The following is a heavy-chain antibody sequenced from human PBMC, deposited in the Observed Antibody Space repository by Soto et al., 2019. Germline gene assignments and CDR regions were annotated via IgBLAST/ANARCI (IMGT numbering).Heavy chain of an antibody. D-gene: IGHD3-22*01. CDR1: GGSVSSGNYY. J-gene: IGHJ4*02. Sequence: QVQLQESGPGLVKPSETLSLTCTVSGGSVSSGNYYWSWIRQPPGKGLEWIGYFYYTGSTNYNPSLKSRVTISIDASKNQFSLRLSSVTAADTAVYYCARSMHYSDGSNYSPFGYWGQGTLVTVSS. CDR2: FYYTGST. V-gene: IGHV4-61*01. CDR3: ARSMHYSDGSNYSPFGY.